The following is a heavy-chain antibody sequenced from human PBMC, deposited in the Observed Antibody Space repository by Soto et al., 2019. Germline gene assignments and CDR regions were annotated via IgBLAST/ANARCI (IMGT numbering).Heavy chain of an antibody. CDR1: GYTFTTSG. D-gene: IGHD1-7*01. V-gene: IGHV1-18*01. J-gene: IGHJ6*02. CDR3: ARAGELPYYYSGMDV. CDR2: VSGYTGNT. Sequence: QVQLVQSGGEVKKPGASVKVSCKASGYTFTTSGVSWVRQAPGQGLEWMGWVSGYTGNTKYEENFHDNITKTTDTSTSTAYLELRSLTTDDTAVYCCARAGELPYYYSGMDVWGQGTTVIVSS.